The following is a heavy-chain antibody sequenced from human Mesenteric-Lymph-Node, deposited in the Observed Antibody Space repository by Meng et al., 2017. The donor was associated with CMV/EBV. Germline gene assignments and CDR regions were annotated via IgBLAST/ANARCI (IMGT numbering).Heavy chain of an antibody. CDR1: GFTFSSYW. CDR3: ARGGVVVAIRGPEY. D-gene: IGHD2-15*01. CDR2: ISYDGNDK. Sequence: GGSLRLSCAASGFTFSSYWMHWVRQAPGKGLEWLAFISYDGNDKSYADSVNGRFTISRDNSKNTLDLQMIGLRIEDTAVYYCARGGVVVAIRGPEYWGQGTLVTVSS. J-gene: IGHJ4*02. V-gene: IGHV3-30*03.